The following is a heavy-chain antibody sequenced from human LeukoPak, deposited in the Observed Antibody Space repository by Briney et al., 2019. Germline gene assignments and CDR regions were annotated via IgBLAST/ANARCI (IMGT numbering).Heavy chain of an antibody. Sequence: GGSLRLSCAASGFNFSIYGMHWVRQGPGKGLEWVALIWYDGTNEYYADSVKGRFTISRDNSKNTLYLQMNSLTAEDTAVYYCARDQGCSSTSCYSLFFHYWGQGTLVTVSS. CDR2: IWYDGTNE. J-gene: IGHJ4*02. D-gene: IGHD2-2*01. V-gene: IGHV3-33*01. CDR1: GFNFSIYG. CDR3: ARDQGCSSTSCYSLFFHY.